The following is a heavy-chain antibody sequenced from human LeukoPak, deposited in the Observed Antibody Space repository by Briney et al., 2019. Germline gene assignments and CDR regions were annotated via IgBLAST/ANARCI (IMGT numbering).Heavy chain of an antibody. V-gene: IGHV1-8*01. J-gene: IGHJ4*02. CDR2: MNPNSGNT. Sequence: ASVKVSCKASGYTFTSYDINWVRQATGQGLEWMGWMNPNSGNTGYAQKFQGRVTMARTTSINTAYMELSSLRSDDTAVYYCARESGLYGSGSRYWGQGTLVTVSS. CDR1: GYTFTSYD. D-gene: IGHD3-10*01. CDR3: ARESGLYGSGSRY.